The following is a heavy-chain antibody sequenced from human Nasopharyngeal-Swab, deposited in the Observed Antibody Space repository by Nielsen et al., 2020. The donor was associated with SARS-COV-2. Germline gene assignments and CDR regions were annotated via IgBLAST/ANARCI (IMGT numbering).Heavy chain of an antibody. D-gene: IGHD5-18*01. CDR2: INHSGST. CDR1: GGSFSGYY. Sequence: SETLSLTCAVYGGSFSGYYWSWIRQPPGKGLEWIGEINHSGSTNYNPSLKSRVTISVDTSKNQFSLKLSSVTAADTAVYYCARGPDTAMVFFDYWGQGTLVTVSS. V-gene: IGHV4-34*01. CDR3: ARGPDTAMVFFDY. J-gene: IGHJ4*02.